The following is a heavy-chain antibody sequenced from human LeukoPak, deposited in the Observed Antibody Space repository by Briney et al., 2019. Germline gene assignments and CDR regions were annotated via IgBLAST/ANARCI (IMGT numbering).Heavy chain of an antibody. D-gene: IGHD6-19*01. CDR1: GFTFRSYG. CDR2: IRYDGNNK. Sequence: GGSLRLSCAASGFTFRSYGMHWVRQAPGKWLEWVAFIRYDGNNKYYADSVKGRFTISRDNAKNSLYLQMNSLRVEDTAVYYCAREAVAVSDAFDIWGQGTMVTVSS. V-gene: IGHV3-30*02. CDR3: AREAVAVSDAFDI. J-gene: IGHJ3*02.